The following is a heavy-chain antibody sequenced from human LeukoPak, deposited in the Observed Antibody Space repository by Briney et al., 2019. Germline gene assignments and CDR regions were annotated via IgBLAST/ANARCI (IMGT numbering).Heavy chain of an antibody. Sequence: ASVKVSCKASGYTFTSYDFNWVRQAPGQGLEWLGWMNPNSGDTGYAQRFQGRVSMTRDTSITTAYKELSSLRSDDTAIYYCARNTPNYGDFDFWGQGTLVTVSS. CDR3: ARNTPNYGDFDF. V-gene: IGHV1-8*01. J-gene: IGHJ4*02. CDR1: GYTFTSYD. D-gene: IGHD4-17*01. CDR2: MNPNSGDT.